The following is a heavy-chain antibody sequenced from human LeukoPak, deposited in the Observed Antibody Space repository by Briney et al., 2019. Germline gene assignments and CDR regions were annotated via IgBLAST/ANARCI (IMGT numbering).Heavy chain of an antibody. D-gene: IGHD3-3*01. Sequence: PGGSLRLSCVASGFTFSSYSMNWVRQAPGKGLEWVSSISSSSSYIYYAESMKGRFTISRDSAKNSLYLQMNSLRSEDTAVYYCARDWIRATIFGPIDYWGQGTLVTVSS. CDR1: GFTFSSYS. V-gene: IGHV3-21*04. CDR2: ISSSSSYI. J-gene: IGHJ4*02. CDR3: ARDWIRATIFGPIDY.